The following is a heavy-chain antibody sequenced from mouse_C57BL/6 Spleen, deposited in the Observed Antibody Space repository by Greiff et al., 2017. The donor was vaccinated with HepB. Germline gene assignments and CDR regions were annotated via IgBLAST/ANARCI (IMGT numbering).Heavy chain of an antibody. Sequence: LVESGAELVKPGASVKISCKASGYAFSSYWMNWVKQRPGKGLEWIGQIYPGDGDTNYNGKFKGKATLTADKSSSTAYMQLSSLTSEDSAVYFCARGGSNYYFDYWGQGTTLTVSS. CDR1: GYAFSSYW. CDR2: IYPGDGDT. V-gene: IGHV1-80*01. D-gene: IGHD2-5*01. J-gene: IGHJ2*01. CDR3: ARGGSNYYFDY.